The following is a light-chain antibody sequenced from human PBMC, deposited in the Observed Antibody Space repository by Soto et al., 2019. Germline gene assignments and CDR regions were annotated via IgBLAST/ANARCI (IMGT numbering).Light chain of an antibody. V-gene: IGLV2-23*02. CDR3: CSYAGML. Sequence: QSALTQPAPVSGSPGQSITISCTGTSSDVGSHNLVSWYQQHPGKAPKLMIYEVTKRPSGVSNRFSGSKSGNTASLTISGLQAEDEADYYCCSYAGMLFGGGTKVTVL. CDR1: SSDVGSHNL. CDR2: EVT. J-gene: IGLJ2*01.